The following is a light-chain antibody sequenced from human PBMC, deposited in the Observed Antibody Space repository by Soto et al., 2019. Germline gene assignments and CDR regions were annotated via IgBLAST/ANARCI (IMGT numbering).Light chain of an antibody. V-gene: IGLV1-40*01. Sequence: QSVLTQPPSVSGAPGQRVTISCTGSSSNIGAGYEVHWYQQLPGTAPKLLIYGDTNRPSGVPDRFSGSKSGTSASLAITRLQAEDEAEYYVQSYDNSLSAHVVFGGGTKVTVL. CDR1: SSNIGAGYE. J-gene: IGLJ2*01. CDR3: QSYDNSLSAHVV. CDR2: GDT.